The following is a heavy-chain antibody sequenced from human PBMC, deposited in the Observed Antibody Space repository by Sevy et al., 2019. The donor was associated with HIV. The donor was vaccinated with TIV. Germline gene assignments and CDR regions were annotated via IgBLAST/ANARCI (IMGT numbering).Heavy chain of an antibody. CDR3: ARDLPPSATTVAHFDY. J-gene: IGHJ4*02. Sequence: GGSLRLSCAASGFTFSSYEMNWVRQAPGKGLEWVSYISNSGTTISYSDSVRGRIYISRDNARNSLYLQMNSLTAEDTAVYYCARDLPPSATTVAHFDYWGQGTLVTVSS. V-gene: IGHV3-48*03. D-gene: IGHD4-17*01. CDR2: ISNSGTTI. CDR1: GFTFSSYE.